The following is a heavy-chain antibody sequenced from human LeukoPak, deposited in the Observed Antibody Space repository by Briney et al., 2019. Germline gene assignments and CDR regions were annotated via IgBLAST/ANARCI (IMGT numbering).Heavy chain of an antibody. J-gene: IGHJ4*02. CDR1: GGSVSSSIYY. Sequence: SETLSLTCTVSGGSVSSSIYYWGWIRQPPGKGLEWIASIYNRGTTYYNPSLKSRVTISVDTSKNQFSLNLSSVTAADTAVFYCARLSSSGYSSLDYWGQGILVTVSS. V-gene: IGHV4-39*07. D-gene: IGHD3-22*01. CDR3: ARLSSSGYSSLDY. CDR2: IYNRGTT.